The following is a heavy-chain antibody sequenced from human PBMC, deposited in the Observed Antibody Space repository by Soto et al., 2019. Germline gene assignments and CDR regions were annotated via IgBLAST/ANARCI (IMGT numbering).Heavy chain of an antibody. D-gene: IGHD3-22*01. CDR3: VKYPYAYYYDSSGYFVY. Sequence: PGGSLRLSCAASGFTFSSYCMHWVRQSPGKGLEWVAVISYDGINKYYADSVKGRFTISRDKPKNTLYLQMNSLRAEDTAVYYCVKYPYAYYYDSSGYFVYWGQGTLVTVSS. CDR1: GFTFSSYC. CDR2: ISYDGINK. V-gene: IGHV3-30*18. J-gene: IGHJ4*02.